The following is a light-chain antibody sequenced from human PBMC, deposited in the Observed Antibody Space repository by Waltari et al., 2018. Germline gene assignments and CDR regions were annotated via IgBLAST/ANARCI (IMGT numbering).Light chain of an antibody. CDR2: DVS. V-gene: IGLV2-14*01. CDR1: SSDVGGYNY. J-gene: IGLJ3*02. Sequence: QSALTQPASVSGSPGQSITISCTGTSSDVGGYNYVSWYQQHPGKAPKLMIYDVSKRPVGVSMRFAGSKSGNTASLTISGLQAEDEADYYCSSYTSSSTWVFGGGTKLTVL. CDR3: SSYTSSSTWV.